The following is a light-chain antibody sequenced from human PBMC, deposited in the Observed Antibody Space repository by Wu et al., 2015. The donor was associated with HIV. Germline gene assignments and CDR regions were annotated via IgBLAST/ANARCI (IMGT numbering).Light chain of an antibody. J-gene: IGKJ1*01. V-gene: IGKV3-15*01. CDR1: QIIATN. CDR3: QQYNNWPPWT. CDR2: DAS. Sequence: EIVMTQSPATLSVSPGGRVTLSCRASQIIATNLAWYQQKPGQPPRLLIYDASTRATGFPARFSGGGSGTEFTLTINTLQSGDVAVYYCQQYNNWPPWTFGQGTKVEIK.